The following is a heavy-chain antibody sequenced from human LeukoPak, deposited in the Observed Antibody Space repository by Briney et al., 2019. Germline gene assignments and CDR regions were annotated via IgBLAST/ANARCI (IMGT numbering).Heavy chain of an antibody. D-gene: IGHD3-10*01. CDR1: GGSISSGGYY. J-gene: IGHJ6*03. CDR2: IYYSGST. V-gene: IGHV4-31*03. Sequence: SETLSLTCTVSGGSISSGGYYWSWIRQHPGKGLEWIGYIYYSGSTYYNPSLKSRVTISVDTSKNQFSLKLSSVTAADTAVYYCARVPGYGSGRLTYYYYMDVWGKGTTVTVSS. CDR3: ARVPGYGSGRLTYYYYMDV.